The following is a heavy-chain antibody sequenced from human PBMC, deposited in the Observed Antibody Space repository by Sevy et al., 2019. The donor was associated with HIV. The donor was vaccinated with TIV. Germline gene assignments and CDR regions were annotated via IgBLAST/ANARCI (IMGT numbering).Heavy chain of an antibody. V-gene: IGHV4-59*01. CDR3: AREVGATWFDP. CDR1: GGSISSYY. D-gene: IGHD1-26*01. CDR2: IYYSGST. J-gene: IGHJ5*02. Sequence: SETLSLTCTVSGGSISSYYWSWTRQPPGKGLEWIGYIYYSGSTNYNPSLKSRVTISVDTSKNQFSLKLSSVTAADTAVYYCAREVGATWFDPWGQGTLVTVSS.